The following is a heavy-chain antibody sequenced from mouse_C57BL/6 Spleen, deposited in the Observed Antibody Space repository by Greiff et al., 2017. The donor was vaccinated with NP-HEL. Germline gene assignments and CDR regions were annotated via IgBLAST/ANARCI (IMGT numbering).Heavy chain of an antibody. V-gene: IGHV5-17*01. CDR2: ISSGSSTI. D-gene: IGHD2-4*01. CDR1: GFTFSDYG. CDR3: ARGDYEDYYFDY. Sequence: EVMLVESGGGLVKPGGSLKLSCAASGFTFSDYGMHWVRQAPEKGLEWVAYISSGSSTIYYADTVKGRFTISRDNAKNTLFLQMTSLRSEDTAMYYCARGDYEDYYFDYWGQGTTLTVSS. J-gene: IGHJ2*01.